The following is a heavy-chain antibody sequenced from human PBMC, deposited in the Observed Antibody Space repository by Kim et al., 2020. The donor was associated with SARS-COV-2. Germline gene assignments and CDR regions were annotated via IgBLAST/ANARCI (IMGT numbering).Heavy chain of an antibody. CDR1: GFTFSSYS. CDR3: ARDRSGFVAAAGVNSKDY. D-gene: IGHD6-13*01. J-gene: IGHJ4*02. Sequence: GGSLRLSCAASGFTFSSYSMNWVRQAPGKGLEWVSYISSSSSTIYYADSVKGRFTISRDNAKNSLYLQMNSLRDEDTAVYYCARDRSGFVAAAGVNSKDYWGQGTLVTVSS. V-gene: IGHV3-48*02. CDR2: ISSSSSTI.